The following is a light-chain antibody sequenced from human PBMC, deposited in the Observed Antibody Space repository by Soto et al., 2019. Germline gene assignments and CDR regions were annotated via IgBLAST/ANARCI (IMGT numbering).Light chain of an antibody. J-gene: IGKJ1*01. CDR2: GAS. CDR3: QQYDSTPPT. Sequence: EIVLTQSPGTLSLSPGERATLSCRASQSVNSNYLAWYQRKPGQAPRLLIYGASNRATDIPYRFSASGSGXXXXXXXXXXXAXXXXVYYCQQYDSTPPTFGQGTKVEVK. CDR1: QSVNSNY. V-gene: IGKV3-20*01.